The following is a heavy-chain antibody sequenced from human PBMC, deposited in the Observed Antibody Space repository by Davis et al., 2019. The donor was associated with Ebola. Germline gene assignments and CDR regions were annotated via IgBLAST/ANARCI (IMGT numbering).Heavy chain of an antibody. CDR1: GYTFSGYG. V-gene: IGHV1-69*13. CDR2: IIPIFGSA. D-gene: IGHD2/OR15-2a*01. CDR3: AREGNRAFDY. Sequence: AASVKVSCKASGYTFSGYGISWVRQAPGQGLEWMGGIIPIFGSANYAQNFLGRLTITADGSTSTAYMELSRLRSDDSAVYYCAREGNRAFDYWGQGTLVTVSS. J-gene: IGHJ4*02.